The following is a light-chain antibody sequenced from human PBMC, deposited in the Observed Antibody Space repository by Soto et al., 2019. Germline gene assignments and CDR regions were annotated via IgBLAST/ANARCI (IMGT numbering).Light chain of an antibody. Sequence: EIVLTQSPGTLSLSPGERATLSCRASHSFSSGYLAWYQQKPGQPPRLLIYGTFHRATGLPDRFSGSVSGTDFTLTISRLEHEDFAVYYCHCQYYGGSSVYTFGHGTKLEIK. J-gene: IGKJ2*01. CDR3: HCQYYGGSSVYT. CDR2: GTF. V-gene: IGKV3-20*01. CDR1: HSFSSGY.